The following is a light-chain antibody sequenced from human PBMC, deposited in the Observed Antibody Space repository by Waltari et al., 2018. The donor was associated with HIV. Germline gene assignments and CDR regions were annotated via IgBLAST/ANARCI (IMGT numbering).Light chain of an antibody. CDR1: SSDVGSYSY. Sequence: QSALTQPASVSGSPGPSITISCTGSSSDVGSYSYVSWYQQHPGNAPKLMIYEVSNRPAGVSHRFSGSKSGNTASLTISGLQPEDEADYYCNSYTSISTWVFGGGTKLTVL. CDR2: EVS. CDR3: NSYTSISTWV. V-gene: IGLV2-14*01. J-gene: IGLJ3*02.